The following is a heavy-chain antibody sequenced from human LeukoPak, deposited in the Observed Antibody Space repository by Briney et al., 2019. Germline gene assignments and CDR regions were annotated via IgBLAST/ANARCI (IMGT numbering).Heavy chain of an antibody. CDR2: INHSGST. Sequence: SETLSLTCAVYGGSFSGYYWSWIRQPPGKGLEWIGEINHSGSTNYNPSLKSRVTISVDTSENQFSLKLSSVTAADTAVYYCARASMGSSWKDFDYWGQGTLVTVSS. CDR1: GGSFSGYY. D-gene: IGHD6-13*01. J-gene: IGHJ4*02. V-gene: IGHV4-34*01. CDR3: ARASMGSSWKDFDY.